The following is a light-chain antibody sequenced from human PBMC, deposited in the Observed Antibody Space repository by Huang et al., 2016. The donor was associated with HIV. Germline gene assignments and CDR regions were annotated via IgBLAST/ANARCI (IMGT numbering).Light chain of an antibody. J-gene: IGKJ3*01. V-gene: IGKV4-1*01. CDR1: QSLLSTSNNKNN. Sequence: GSLGERATINCKSSQSLLSTSNNKNNLAWYQQKPGQAPKLLIYRASTRASGVPDRFSGSGSGPDFSLTISSLQAEDVAVYYCQQYFTTPRTFGPGTKVEIK. CDR2: RAS. CDR3: QQYFTTPRT.